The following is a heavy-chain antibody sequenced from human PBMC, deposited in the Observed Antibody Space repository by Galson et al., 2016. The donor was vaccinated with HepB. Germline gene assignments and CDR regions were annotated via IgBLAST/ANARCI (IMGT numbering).Heavy chain of an antibody. D-gene: IGHD3-3*01. CDR2: IYYSGST. J-gene: IGHJ5*02. CDR1: GVFISSSRYY. CDR3: ARPYDFWSGHSWFDP. Sequence: SETLSLTCTVSGVFISSSRYYWAWIRQPPGKGLEWIGSIYYSGSTYHNPSLKSRVTISVDTSKNQFSLKLRSVTAADTAVYYCARPYDFWSGHSWFDPWGQGTLVTVSS. V-gene: IGHV4-39*01.